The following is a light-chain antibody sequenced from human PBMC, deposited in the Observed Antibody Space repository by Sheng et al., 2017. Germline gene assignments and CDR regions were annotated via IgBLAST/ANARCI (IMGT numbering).Light chain of an antibody. J-gene: IGLJ7*01. CDR1: NIESYS. V-gene: IGLV3-21*03. Sequence: SYVLTQPPSVSVTPGKTARIPCVGNNIESYSVHWYQQKPGQAPVLVVHDDSDRPSGIPDRVSGSNSGNTATLTISRVEAGDEADYYCQVWDSSSDHAVFGGGTQLTVL. CDR2: DDS. CDR3: QVWDSSSDHAV.